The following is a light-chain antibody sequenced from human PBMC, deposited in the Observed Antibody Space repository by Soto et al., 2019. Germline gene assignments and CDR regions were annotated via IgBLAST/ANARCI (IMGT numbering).Light chain of an antibody. J-gene: IGKJ1*01. CDR3: QQLNTYPPWT. CDR2: AAS. Sequence: DIQLTQSPSFLSASVGDRVTITCRASQGISSYLAWYQQKPGKAPELLIYAASTLQSGVPSRFSGSGSGTDFTLTISSLQPKDSATYYCQQLNTYPPWTFGQGTKVEIK. CDR1: QGISSY. V-gene: IGKV1-9*01.